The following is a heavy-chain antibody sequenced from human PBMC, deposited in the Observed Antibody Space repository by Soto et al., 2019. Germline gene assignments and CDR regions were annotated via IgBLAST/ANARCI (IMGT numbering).Heavy chain of an antibody. D-gene: IGHD2-8*01. V-gene: IGHV1-2*04. Sequence: ASVKVSCKASGYSFTDYHIHWVRQAPGQGLEWLGRINPKSGGTSTAQKFQGWVTMTTDTSISTASMELTRLTSDDTAIYYCARGDSTDCSNGVCSFFYNHDTDVWGQGTTVTVS. CDR1: GYSFTDYH. J-gene: IGHJ6*02. CDR3: ARGDSTDCSNGVCSFFYNHDTDV. CDR2: INPKSGGT.